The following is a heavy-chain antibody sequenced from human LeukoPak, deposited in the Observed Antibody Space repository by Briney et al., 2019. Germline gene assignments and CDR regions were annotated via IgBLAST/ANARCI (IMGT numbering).Heavy chain of an antibody. CDR1: GYSFMSHW. CDR2: IYPGDSDT. V-gene: IGHV5-51*01. D-gene: IGHD6-6*01. Sequence: GGSLKISWKGSGYSFMSHWIAWVRQMPGKGLDWIGIIYPGDSDTRYSPSFQGQVTISADKSINTAYIQWSSLKASDAAMYYCARRPLFSSSSGLDYWGQGTMVTVSS. CDR3: ARRPLFSSSSGLDY. J-gene: IGHJ4*02.